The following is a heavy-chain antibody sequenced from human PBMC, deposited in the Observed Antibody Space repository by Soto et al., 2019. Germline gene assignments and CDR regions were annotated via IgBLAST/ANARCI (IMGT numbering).Heavy chain of an antibody. CDR2: INHSGRT. J-gene: IGHJ6*02. CDR3: ARGPRXINTSCSNDYYHFGLDV. Sequence: PSETLSLTCAVTGGSFSCYYWSWIRQSPGKGLEWIGEINHSGRTNLNPSLESRVSTSVDTSKNHFSLRLTSVTAADTAVYYCARGPRXINTSCSNDYYHFGLDVWGQGTTVTVSS. CDR1: GGSFSCYY. V-gene: IGHV4-34*01. D-gene: IGHD2-2*01.